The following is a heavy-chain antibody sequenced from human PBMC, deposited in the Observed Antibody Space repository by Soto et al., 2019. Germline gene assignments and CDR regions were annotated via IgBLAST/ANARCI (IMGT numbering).Heavy chain of an antibody. J-gene: IGHJ6*02. CDR3: ARGAVVVVAAKPGYYYYGMDV. D-gene: IGHD2-15*01. Sequence: QVQLVQSGAEVKKPGASVKVSCKASGYTFTSYDINWVRQATGQGLEWMGWMNPNSGNTGYAQKFQGRVTMTRNTSISTAYMELSSLRSEDTAVYYCARGAVVVVAAKPGYYYYGMDVWGQGTTVTVSS. V-gene: IGHV1-8*01. CDR2: MNPNSGNT. CDR1: GYTFTSYD.